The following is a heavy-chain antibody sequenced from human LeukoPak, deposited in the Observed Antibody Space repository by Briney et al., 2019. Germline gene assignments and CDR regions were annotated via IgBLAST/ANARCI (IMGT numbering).Heavy chain of an antibody. J-gene: IGHJ6*03. V-gene: IGHV4-39*07. Sequence: SETLSLTCTVSGGSISSSSYYWGWIRQPPGKGLEWIGSIYYSGSTNYNPSLKSRVTMSVDTSKSQFSLKLSSVTAADTAVYYCAREPETMWLVGRYYYYYYMDVWGKGTTVTISS. CDR2: IYYSGST. D-gene: IGHD6-19*01. CDR1: GGSISSSSYY. CDR3: AREPETMWLVGRYYYYYYMDV.